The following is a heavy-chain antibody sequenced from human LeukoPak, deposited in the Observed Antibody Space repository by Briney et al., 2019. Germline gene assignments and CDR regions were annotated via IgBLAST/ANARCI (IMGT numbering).Heavy chain of an antibody. D-gene: IGHD3-10*01. J-gene: IGHJ4*02. CDR1: GFPYSAYE. CDR2: ISVSGDTI. Sequence: GGSLRLSCAASGFPYSAYEMNWVRQAPGKGLEWVSYISVSGDTIYYADSVKGRFTISRDNAKKSLYLQMKSLRAEDTAVYYCARGTLYYGSESYDYWGQGTLVAVSS. V-gene: IGHV3-48*03. CDR3: ARGTLYYGSESYDY.